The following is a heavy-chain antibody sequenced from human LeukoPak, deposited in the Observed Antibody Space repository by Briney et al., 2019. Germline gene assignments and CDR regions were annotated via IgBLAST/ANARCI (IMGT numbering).Heavy chain of an antibody. V-gene: IGHV1-69*02. Sequence: SVKVSCKASGGTFSSYTISWVRQAPGQGLEWMGRIIPILGIANYAQKFQGRVTITADKSTSTAYMELSSLRSEDTAVYYCARGTYYYGSGDAFDIWGQGTMVTVSS. D-gene: IGHD3-10*01. CDR3: ARGTYYYGSGDAFDI. J-gene: IGHJ3*02. CDR2: IIPILGIA. CDR1: GGTFSSYT.